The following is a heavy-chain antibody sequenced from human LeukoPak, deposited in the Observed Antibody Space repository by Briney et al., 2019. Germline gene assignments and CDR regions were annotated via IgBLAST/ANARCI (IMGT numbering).Heavy chain of an antibody. V-gene: IGHV4-39*07. CDR3: ARGGWPQGTGSLDY. Sequence: SETLSLTCTVSGGSISSSSYYWGWIRQPPGKGLEWIGSIYYSGSTYYNPSLKSRVTTSVDTSKNQFSLKLSSVTAADTAVYYCARGGWPQGTGSLDYWGQGTLVTVSS. D-gene: IGHD1-14*01. J-gene: IGHJ4*02. CDR2: IYYSGST. CDR1: GGSISSSSYY.